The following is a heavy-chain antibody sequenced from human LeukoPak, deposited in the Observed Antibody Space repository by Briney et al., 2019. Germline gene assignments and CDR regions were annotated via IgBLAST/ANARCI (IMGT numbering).Heavy chain of an antibody. J-gene: IGHJ2*01. V-gene: IGHV3-64*02. CDR1: GFTFSSFA. D-gene: IGHD4-17*01. CDR2: ISSNGRST. CDR3: ARCLGGDYVSDTYWYFDL. Sequence: GGSLRLSCAASGFTFSSFAMHWVRQAPGKGLEYVSAISSNGRSTYYADSVKGRFTISRDNSKNTLYLQMNSLRAEDTAVYYCARCLGGDYVSDTYWYFDLWGRGSLVTVSS.